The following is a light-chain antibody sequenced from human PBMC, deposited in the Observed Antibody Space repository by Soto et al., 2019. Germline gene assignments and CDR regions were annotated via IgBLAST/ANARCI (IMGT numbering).Light chain of an antibody. J-gene: IGKJ5*01. CDR2: GAS. CDR1: QSVSRN. V-gene: IGKV3-20*01. Sequence: EIVMTQSPATLSVSPGERATLSCRASQSVSRNLAWYQQPPGQAPRLXXYGASSRANGIPDRFRASASGTDLTLTISRLEPEDFAVYVCQQYGGSPAITFGQGTRLEIK. CDR3: QQYGGSPAIT.